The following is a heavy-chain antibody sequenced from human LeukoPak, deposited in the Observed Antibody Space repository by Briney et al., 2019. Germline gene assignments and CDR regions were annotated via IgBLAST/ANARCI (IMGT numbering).Heavy chain of an antibody. J-gene: IGHJ6*03. CDR3: ARGGGWDTIFRVVQYMDV. CDR1: GFTFSGYW. CDR2: IDNGGSGT. V-gene: IGHV3-74*01. D-gene: IGHD3-3*01. Sequence: GESLRLSCAASGFTFSGYWMHWVRQVPEKGLVLVSRIDNGGSGTTYADSVKGRFSVSRDNAKNTLYLRMNSLRAEDTAIYYCARGGGWDTIFRVVQYMDVWGKGTTVTVSS.